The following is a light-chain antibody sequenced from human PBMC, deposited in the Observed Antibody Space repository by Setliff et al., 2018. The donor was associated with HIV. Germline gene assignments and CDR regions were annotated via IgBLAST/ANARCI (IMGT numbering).Light chain of an antibody. V-gene: IGLV1-47*01. CDR1: SSNIGSND. Sequence: QSVLAQPPSASGTPGQRVTISCSGSSSNIGSNDVSWFQQLPGTAPKLLIYRNKQRPSGVPDRFSGSKSGTSASLVISGLRSEDEGDYYCAAWDDSLSGYYVFGTGTKV. CDR2: RNK. J-gene: IGLJ1*01. CDR3: AAWDDSLSGYYV.